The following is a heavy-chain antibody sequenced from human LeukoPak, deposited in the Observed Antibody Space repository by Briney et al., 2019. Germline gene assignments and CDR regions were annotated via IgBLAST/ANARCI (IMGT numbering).Heavy chain of an antibody. V-gene: IGHV3-73*01. D-gene: IGHD6-13*01. CDR2: IRSKANSYAT. CDR1: GFTFSGSA. J-gene: IGHJ4*02. CDR3: TRREYSSSWYYFDY. Sequence: GGSLRLSCAASGFTFSGSAMHWVRQASGKGLEWVGRIRSKANSYATAYAASVKGRFTISRDDSRNTAYLQMNSLKTEDTAVYYCTRREYSSSWYYFDYWGQGTLVTVSP.